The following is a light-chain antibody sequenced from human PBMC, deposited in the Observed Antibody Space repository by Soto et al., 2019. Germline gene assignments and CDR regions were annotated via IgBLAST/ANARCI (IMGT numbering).Light chain of an antibody. CDR2: DAS. CDR1: QSVRSY. CDR3: QQRSNWPRLT. J-gene: IGKJ4*01. Sequence: EIVLTQSPATLSLSPGERATLSCRASQSVRSYLAWYQQKPGQAPRLLIYDASNRATGIPARFSGSGSGTDFTLTISSLVPEDFAVYYCQQRSNWPRLTFGGGTKVEIK. V-gene: IGKV3-11*01.